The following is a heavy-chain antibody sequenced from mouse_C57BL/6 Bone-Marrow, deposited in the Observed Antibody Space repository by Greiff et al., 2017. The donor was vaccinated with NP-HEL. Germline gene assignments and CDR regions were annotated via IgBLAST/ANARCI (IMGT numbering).Heavy chain of an antibody. CDR1: GFTFSSYA. CDR2: ISDGGSYT. CDR3: ARGPTYYYGSSSDY. J-gene: IGHJ2*01. Sequence: EVQLVESGGGLVKPGGSLKLSCAASGFTFSSYAMSWVRQTPEKRLEWVATISDGGSYTYYPDNVKGRFTISSDNAKNNLYLQMSHLKSEDTAMYYCARGPTYYYGSSSDYWGQGTTLTVSS. D-gene: IGHD1-1*01. V-gene: IGHV5-4*01.